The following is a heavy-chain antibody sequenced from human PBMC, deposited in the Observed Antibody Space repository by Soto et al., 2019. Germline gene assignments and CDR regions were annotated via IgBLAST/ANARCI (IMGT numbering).Heavy chain of an antibody. Sequence: ASVKVSCKASGYTFTSYYMHWVRQAPGQGLEWMGIINPSGGSTSYAQKFQGRVTMTRDTSTSTVYMELSSLRSEDTAVYYCARDRGLRYVDWLFKDYYGMDVWGQGTTVTVSS. V-gene: IGHV1-46*01. J-gene: IGHJ6*02. CDR2: INPSGGST. D-gene: IGHD3-9*01. CDR3: ARDRGLRYVDWLFKDYYGMDV. CDR1: GYTFTSYY.